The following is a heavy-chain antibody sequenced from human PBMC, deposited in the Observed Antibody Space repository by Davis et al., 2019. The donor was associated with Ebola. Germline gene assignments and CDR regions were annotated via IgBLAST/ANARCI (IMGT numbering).Heavy chain of an antibody. J-gene: IGHJ6*02. Sequence: GSPLRPPCPAPGFTFSSNGMPWVGQAPGQALEWLASIRYDVSNKYYAHSVKGRFTISRDNSKNTLYLQMNSLRAEDTAVYYCARDQGYDFWSGSYHYYYYGMDVWGQGTTVTVSS. V-gene: IGHV3-30*02. CDR1: GFTFSSNG. D-gene: IGHD3-3*01. CDR3: ARDQGYDFWSGSYHYYYYGMDV. CDR2: IRYDVSNK.